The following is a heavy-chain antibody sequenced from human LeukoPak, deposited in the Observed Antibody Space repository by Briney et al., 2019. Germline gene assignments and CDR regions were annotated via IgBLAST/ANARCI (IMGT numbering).Heavy chain of an antibody. V-gene: IGHV1-46*01. Sequence: ASVKVSCKASGYTFTGYYMHWVRQAPGQGLEWMGIINPSGGSTSYAQKFQGRVTMTRDMSTSTVYMELSSLRSEDTAVYYCAREMWELRYFDYWGQGTLVTVSS. J-gene: IGHJ4*02. CDR2: INPSGGST. CDR3: AREMWELRYFDY. D-gene: IGHD1-26*01. CDR1: GYTFTGYY.